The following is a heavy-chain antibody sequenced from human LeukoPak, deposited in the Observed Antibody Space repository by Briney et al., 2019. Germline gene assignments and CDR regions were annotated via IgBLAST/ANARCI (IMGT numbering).Heavy chain of an antibody. CDR2: ISAYNGNT. CDR3: ARGAHYDFWSGDPTYYFDY. Sequence: GASVKVSCKASGYTFTSYGISWVRQAPGQRLEWMEWISAYNGNTNYAQKLQGRVTMTTDTSTSTAYMELRSLRSDDTAVYYCARGAHYDFWSGDPTYYFDYWGQGTLVTVSS. CDR1: GYTFTSYG. D-gene: IGHD3-3*01. J-gene: IGHJ4*02. V-gene: IGHV1-18*01.